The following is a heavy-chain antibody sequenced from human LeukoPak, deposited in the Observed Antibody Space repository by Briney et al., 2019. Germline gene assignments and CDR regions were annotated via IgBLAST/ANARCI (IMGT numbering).Heavy chain of an antibody. CDR2: ISGSGGST. CDR3: AKIGTQWLVPGGAFDI. J-gene: IGHJ3*02. Sequence: GGSLRLSCAASGFTFSSYAMSWVRQAPGKGLEWVSAISGSGGSTYYAASVKGRFTIPRDNSKNTLYLQMNSLRAEDTAVYYCAKIGTQWLVPGGAFDIWGQGTMVTVSS. CDR1: GFTFSSYA. V-gene: IGHV3-23*01. D-gene: IGHD6-19*01.